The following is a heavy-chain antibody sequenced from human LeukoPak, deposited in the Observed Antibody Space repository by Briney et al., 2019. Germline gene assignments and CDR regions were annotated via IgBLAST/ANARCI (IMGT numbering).Heavy chain of an antibody. J-gene: IGHJ4*02. CDR2: INPNSGDT. CDR3: ARDSGTLVPNDY. D-gene: IGHD6-6*01. CDR1: GYTFTGYY. Sequence: ASVKVSCKASGYTFTGYYMHWVRQAPGQGLEWMGWINPNSGDTNYAQIFQGRVTMTRDTSISTAYMELSRLTSADTAVYYCARDSGTLVPNDYWGQGTLVTVSS. V-gene: IGHV1-2*02.